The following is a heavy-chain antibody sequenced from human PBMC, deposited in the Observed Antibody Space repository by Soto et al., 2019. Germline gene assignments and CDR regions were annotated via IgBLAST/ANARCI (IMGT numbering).Heavy chain of an antibody. Sequence: VQLVESGGDLVQPGGSLRLSCAASGFTLSTYWMHWVRQAPGKGLVWVSRINNDGSSTSYADSVKGRFTISRDTAKSTLYLQMNSLRVEDTAVYYCASVDRSSSWYVDYWGQGTLVTVSS. CDR2: INNDGSST. V-gene: IGHV3-74*01. J-gene: IGHJ4*02. CDR1: GFTLSTYW. D-gene: IGHD6-13*01. CDR3: ASVDRSSSWYVDY.